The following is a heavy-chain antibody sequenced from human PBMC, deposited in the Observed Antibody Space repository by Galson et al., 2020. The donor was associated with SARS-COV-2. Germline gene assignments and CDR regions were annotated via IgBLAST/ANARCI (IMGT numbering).Heavy chain of an antibody. J-gene: IGHJ3*02. CDR1: GGSISSGSYS. D-gene: IGHD4-17*01. Sequence: SETLSLTCTVSGGSISSGSYSWSWIRQPPGKGLEWIGYIYHSGSLYYNPSLKSRVTISVDRSKNQFSLKLSSVTAADTAVYYCARGIGYGDVPTDAFDIWGQGTMVTVSS. V-gene: IGHV4-30-2*01. CDR2: IYHSGSL. CDR3: ARGIGYGDVPTDAFDI.